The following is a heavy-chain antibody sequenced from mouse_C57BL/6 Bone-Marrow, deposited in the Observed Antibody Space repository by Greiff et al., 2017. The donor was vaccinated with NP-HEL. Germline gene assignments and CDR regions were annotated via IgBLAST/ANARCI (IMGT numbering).Heavy chain of an antibody. J-gene: IGHJ4*01. D-gene: IGHD3-2*02. Sequence: VQLQQSGAELVRPGASVKLSCKASGYTFTDSYINWVKQRPGPGLEWIARIYPGSGNTYYNEKFKGKATLTAEKSSSTAYMQLSSLTSEDSAVYFCARDSSGYVYYAMDYWGQGTSVTVSS. CDR2: IYPGSGNT. V-gene: IGHV1-76*01. CDR3: ARDSSGYVYYAMDY. CDR1: GYTFTDSY.